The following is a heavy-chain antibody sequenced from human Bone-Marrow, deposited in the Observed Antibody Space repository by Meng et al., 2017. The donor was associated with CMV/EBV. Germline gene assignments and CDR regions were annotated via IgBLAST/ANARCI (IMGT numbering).Heavy chain of an antibody. D-gene: IGHD7-27*01. Sequence: SGPTQVKPTQTRTLTCTFSGFSLSPSGVGVGWIRQPPGKALEWLALIYWNDDKSYSPSLKSRVTIPKDTSKNQVVRTMTNMDPVDTATYYCAHTWGTYYVGYWGQGTLVTVSS. J-gene: IGHJ4*02. V-gene: IGHV2-5*01. CDR2: IYWNDDK. CDR3: AHTWGTYYVGY. CDR1: GFSLSPSGVG.